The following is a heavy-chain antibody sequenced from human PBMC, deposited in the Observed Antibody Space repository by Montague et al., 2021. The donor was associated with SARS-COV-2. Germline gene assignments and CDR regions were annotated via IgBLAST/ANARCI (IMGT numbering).Heavy chain of an antibody. CDR3: ARVRKDDYGDNYIDF. V-gene: IGHV4-61*01. CDR2: ITNNGLT. D-gene: IGHD4-17*01. CDR1: GDSMTGDYMSRYY. J-gene: IGHJ4*01. Sequence: SETLSLTCTVYGDSMTGDYMSRYYWSWGGQMPGNGEERIGDITNNGLTNDNRAIKKGVTTSEETSNNQISLKLNSVTAADTAVYYCARVRKDDYGDNYIDFWGQGTLVTVSS.